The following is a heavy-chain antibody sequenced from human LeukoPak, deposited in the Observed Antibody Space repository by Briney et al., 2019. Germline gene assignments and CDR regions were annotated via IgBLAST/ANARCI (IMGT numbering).Heavy chain of an antibody. CDR1: GYTFTTYR. D-gene: IGHD7-27*01. Sequence: GESLKISCEGSGYTFTTYRIAWVRQLPGKGLEGMGIIYPGDSDTRYSPSFQGQVTISADKSISTAYLQWSSLKASDTAMYYCARQLGGNCFDYWGQGTLVTVSS. V-gene: IGHV5-51*01. CDR3: ARQLGGNCFDY. J-gene: IGHJ4*02. CDR2: IYPGDSDT.